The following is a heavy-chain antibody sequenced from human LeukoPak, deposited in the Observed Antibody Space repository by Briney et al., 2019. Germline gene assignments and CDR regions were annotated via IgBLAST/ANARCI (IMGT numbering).Heavy chain of an antibody. CDR2: IKQDGSEK. D-gene: IGHD1-7*01. Sequence: GGSLRLSCAASGFTFRSYWMNWVRQAPGKGLEWVANIKQDGSEKDYVDSVKGRFTISRDNAKNSLYLQMNSLRAEDTAVYYCARDLAGTSLWGQGTLVTVSS. CDR3: ARDLAGTSL. V-gene: IGHV3-7*03. J-gene: IGHJ4*02. CDR1: GFTFRSYW.